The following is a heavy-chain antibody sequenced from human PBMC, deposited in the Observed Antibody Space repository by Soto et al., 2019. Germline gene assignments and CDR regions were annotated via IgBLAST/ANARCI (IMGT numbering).Heavy chain of an antibody. J-gene: IGHJ3*02. D-gene: IGHD3-3*01. CDR3: ARAEDYDFWSGFNPRSSRVAFDI. CDR2: ISAYNGNT. V-gene: IGHV1-18*04. Sequence: GASVKVSWKASGYTFSKSGISWGRPAPGQRLEWMGWISAYNGNTNYAQKLQGRVTMTTDTSTSTAYMELRSLRSDDTAVYYCARAEDYDFWSGFNPRSSRVAFDIWGQGTMVTVSS. CDR1: GYTFSKSG.